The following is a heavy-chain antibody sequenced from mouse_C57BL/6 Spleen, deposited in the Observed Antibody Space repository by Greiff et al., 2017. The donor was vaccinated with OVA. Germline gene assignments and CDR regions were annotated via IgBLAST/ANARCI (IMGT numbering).Heavy chain of an antibody. Sequence: QVQLKQPGAELVKPGASVKLSCKASGYTFTSYWMHWVKQRPGQGLEWIGMIHPNSGSTNYNEKFKSKATLTVDKSSSTAYMQLSSLTSEDSAVYYCARSELGLDYHFDYWGQGTTLTVSS. J-gene: IGHJ2*01. V-gene: IGHV1-64*01. CDR3: ARSELGLDYHFDY. CDR2: IHPNSGST. D-gene: IGHD4-1*01. CDR1: GYTFTSYW.